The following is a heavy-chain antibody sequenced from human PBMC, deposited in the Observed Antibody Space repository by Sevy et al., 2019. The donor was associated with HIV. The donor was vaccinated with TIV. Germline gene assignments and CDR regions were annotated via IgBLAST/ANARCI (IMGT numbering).Heavy chain of an antibody. CDR3: ARDPRHYDFWSGSYYFDY. Sequence: GGSLRLSCAASRFTFSTYAMSWVRQAPGKGLEWVSVITASGGDTFYADSVKGRFTISRDNSKNILYLQMNSLRAEDTAVYYCARDPRHYDFWSGSYYFDYWGQGTLVTVSS. J-gene: IGHJ4*02. V-gene: IGHV3-23*01. CDR1: RFTFSTYA. D-gene: IGHD3-3*01. CDR2: ITASGGDT.